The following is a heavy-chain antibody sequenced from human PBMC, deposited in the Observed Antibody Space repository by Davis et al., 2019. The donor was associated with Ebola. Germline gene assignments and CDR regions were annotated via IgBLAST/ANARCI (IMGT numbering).Heavy chain of an antibody. CDR2: IIPILGIA. V-gene: IGHV1-69*04. J-gene: IGHJ3*02. CDR1: GGTFSSYA. Sequence: SVKVSCKASGGTFSSYAISWVRQAPGQGLEWMGRIIPILGIANYAQKFQGRVTITADKSTRTAYMGLSSLRSEDTAVYYCAKIDCSGGSCYAPDIWGQGTMVTVSS. CDR3: AKIDCSGGSCYAPDI. D-gene: IGHD2-15*01.